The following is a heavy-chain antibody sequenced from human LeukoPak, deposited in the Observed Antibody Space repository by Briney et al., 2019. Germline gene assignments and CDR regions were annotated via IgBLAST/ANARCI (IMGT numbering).Heavy chain of an antibody. CDR3: AKRMTGYYKEFDY. Sequence: SGGSLRLSCAASGFAFNDYNMSWVRQAPGKGLEWVANIKQDGSEKYYVDSVKGRFTISRDNAKNSLYLQMNSLRAEDTAVYYCAKRMTGYYKEFDYWGQGTLVTVSS. V-gene: IGHV3-7*01. CDR1: GFAFNDYN. D-gene: IGHD3-9*01. CDR2: IKQDGSEK. J-gene: IGHJ4*02.